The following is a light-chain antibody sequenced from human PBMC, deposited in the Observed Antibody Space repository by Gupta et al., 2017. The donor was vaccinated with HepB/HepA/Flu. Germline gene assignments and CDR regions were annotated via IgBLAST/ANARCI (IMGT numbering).Light chain of an antibody. V-gene: IGKV3-20*01. Sequence: SPGERATLSCRASQSVVGNHLAWLHQKPGQAPRLVIYGASTRATGIPDRFSGSGSGTEFSLTISRLEPEDFAVYYCQQYGSAPWTFGQGTKVEIK. CDR1: QSVVGNH. CDR3: QQYGSAPWT. J-gene: IGKJ1*01. CDR2: GAS.